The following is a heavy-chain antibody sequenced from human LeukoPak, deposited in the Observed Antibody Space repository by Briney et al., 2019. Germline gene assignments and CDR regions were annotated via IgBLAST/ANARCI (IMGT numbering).Heavy chain of an antibody. J-gene: IGHJ4*02. CDR1: GGSISSYY. Sequence: SETLSLTCTVSGGSISSYYWSWIRQPPGKGLEWIGYIYYSGITNYNPSLKGRVTISVDTSNNQFSLKLSSVTAADTAVYYCARTLAAAGSSGLFDYWDQGTLVTVSS. CDR3: ARTLAAAGSSGLFDY. V-gene: IGHV4-59*01. CDR2: IYYSGIT. D-gene: IGHD6-13*01.